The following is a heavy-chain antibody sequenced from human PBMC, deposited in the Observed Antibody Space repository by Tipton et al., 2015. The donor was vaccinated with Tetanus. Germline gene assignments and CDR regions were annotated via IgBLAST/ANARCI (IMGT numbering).Heavy chain of an antibody. CDR2: TYYRSKWYS. V-gene: IGHV6-1*01. D-gene: IGHD2-2*01. CDR3: ARGQHSTFTS. CDR1: GDSVSSNSAA. Sequence: GLVKPSQTLSLTCAISGDSVSSNSAAWNWIRQSPSRGLEWLGRTYYRSKWYSDYAVSVRSRITINPDTSKNQFSLRLTSVTAEDSAVYFCARGQHSTFTSWGQGTLVTVSS. J-gene: IGHJ5*02.